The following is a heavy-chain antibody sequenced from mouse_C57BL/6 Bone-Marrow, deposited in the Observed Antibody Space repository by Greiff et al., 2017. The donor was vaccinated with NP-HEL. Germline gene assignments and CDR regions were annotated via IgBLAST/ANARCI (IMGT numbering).Heavy chain of an antibody. CDR3: ARGTTVRDYYAMDY. D-gene: IGHD1-1*01. V-gene: IGHV1-85*01. J-gene: IGHJ4*01. CDR2: IYPRDGST. Sequence: VKLMESGPELVKPGASVKLSCKASGYTFTSYDINWVKQRPGQGLEWIGWIYPRDGSTKYNEKFKGKATLTVDTSSSTAYMELHSLTSEDSAVYFCARGTTVRDYYAMDYWGLGTSVTVSS. CDR1: GYTFTSYD.